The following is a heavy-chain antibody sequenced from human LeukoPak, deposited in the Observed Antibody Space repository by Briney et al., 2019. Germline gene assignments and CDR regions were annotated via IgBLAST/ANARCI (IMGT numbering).Heavy chain of an antibody. D-gene: IGHD3-10*01. CDR3: ARGQMTYYYGSGSYYMGALDY. CDR1: GYTFTGYY. CDR2: INPNSGGT. V-gene: IGHV1-2*02. J-gene: IGHJ4*02. Sequence: ASVKVSCKASGYTFTGYYMHWVRQAPGQGLEWMGWINPNSGGTNYAQKLQGRVTMTRDTSISTAYMELSRLRSDDTAVYYCARGQMTYYYGSGSYYMGALDYWGQGTLVTVSS.